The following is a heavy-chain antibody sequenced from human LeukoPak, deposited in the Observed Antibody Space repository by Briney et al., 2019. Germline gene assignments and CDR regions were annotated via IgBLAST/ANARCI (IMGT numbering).Heavy chain of an antibody. CDR3: ARDLYSSRTNDAFVI. CDR1: GGSFSGYY. J-gene: IGHJ3*02. Sequence: SETLSLTCAVYGGSFSGYYWSWIRQPPGKGLEWIGEINHSGSTNYNPSLKSRVTISVGTSKNQFSLKLNSVTAADTAVYYCARDLYSSRTNDAFVIWGQGTMVTVS. V-gene: IGHV4-34*01. D-gene: IGHD6-13*01. CDR2: INHSGST.